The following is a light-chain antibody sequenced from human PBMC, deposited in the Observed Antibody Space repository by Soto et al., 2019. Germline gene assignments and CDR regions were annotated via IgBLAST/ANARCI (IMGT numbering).Light chain of an antibody. V-gene: IGKV1-5*01. CDR1: QSITIW. CDR2: DAS. J-gene: IGKJ1*01. Sequence: DIQMTQSPSTLSAPVGDTVTITCRASQSITIWLAWYQQKPGKAPKLLIYDASSLEGGVPSRFSGSGSGTEFTLTISGLQPDDFATYYYQQYNSFSWTVGQGTKVDSK. CDR3: QQYNSFSWT.